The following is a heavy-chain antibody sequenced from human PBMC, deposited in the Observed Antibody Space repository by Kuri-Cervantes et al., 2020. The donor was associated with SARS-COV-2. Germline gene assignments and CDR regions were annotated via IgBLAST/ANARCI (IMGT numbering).Heavy chain of an antibody. J-gene: IGHJ4*02. CDR1: GFSLSTTGVG. V-gene: IGHV2-5*02. Sequence: SGPTLVKPTQTLTVTCTFSGFSLSTTGVGVGWIRQPPGKALEWLALIYWDDDKRYSPSLKSRLTITKDTFKNQVILTMTNVDPVDTATYYCAHRPRGNDYGHNYFDFWGQGALVTVSS. CDR3: AHRPRGNDYGHNYFDF. D-gene: IGHD4-17*01. CDR2: IYWDDDK.